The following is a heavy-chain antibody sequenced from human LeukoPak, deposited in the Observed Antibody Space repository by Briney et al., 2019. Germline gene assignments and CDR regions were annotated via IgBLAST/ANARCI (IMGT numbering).Heavy chain of an antibody. CDR1: GGSISSSSYY. CDR2: IYYSGST. J-gene: IGHJ4*02. D-gene: IGHD4-23*01. Sequence: SETLSLTCTVSGGSISSSSYYWGWLRQPPGKGLEWIGSIYYSGSTYYNPSLKSRVTISVDTSKNQFSLKLSSVTAADTAVYYCASELDDYGGNTIDYWGQGTPVTVSS. CDR3: ASELDDYGGNTIDY. V-gene: IGHV4-39*01.